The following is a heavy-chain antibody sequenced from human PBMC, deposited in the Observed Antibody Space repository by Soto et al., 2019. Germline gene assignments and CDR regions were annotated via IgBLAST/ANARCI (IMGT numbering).Heavy chain of an antibody. J-gene: IGHJ6*02. CDR3: ARDRDYYDSSGYYSSYYYGMDV. V-gene: IGHV1-69*12. D-gene: IGHD3-22*01. CDR1: GGTFSSYA. Sequence: QVQLVQSGAEVKKPGSSVKVSCKASGGTFSSYAISWVRQAPGQGLEWMGGIIPIFGTANYAQKFQGRVTITADVSTSTAYMELSSLRSEDTAVYYCARDRDYYDSSGYYSSYYYGMDVWGQGTTVTVSS. CDR2: IIPIFGTA.